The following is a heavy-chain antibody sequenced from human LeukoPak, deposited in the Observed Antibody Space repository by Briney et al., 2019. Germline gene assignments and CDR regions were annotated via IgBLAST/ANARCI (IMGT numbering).Heavy chain of an antibody. Sequence: GGSLRLSCAASGFTFNDYYMSWVRQAPGKGLEWVSVIYSGGSTYYADSVKGRFTISRDNSKNTLYLQMNSLRAEDTAVYYCARPRGWGSGSLDYWGQGTLVTVSS. J-gene: IGHJ4*02. V-gene: IGHV3-53*01. CDR2: IYSGGST. CDR1: GFTFNDYY. D-gene: IGHD7-27*01. CDR3: ARPRGWGSGSLDY.